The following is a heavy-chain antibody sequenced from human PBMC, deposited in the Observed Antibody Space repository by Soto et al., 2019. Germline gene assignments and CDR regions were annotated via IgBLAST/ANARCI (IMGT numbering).Heavy chain of an antibody. Sequence: QVQLQESGPGLVKPSETLSLTCSVAGGSLGSYYWGWIRQSPGKGLEWIAYIYDSGTTIYNPSLKSRATISVDTSKNQFSLNLTSVTAADTAVYYCARGAMFWFDPWGQGALFSVSS. CDR2: IYDSGTT. CDR1: GGSLGSYY. D-gene: IGHD3-10*02. CDR3: ARGAMFWFDP. J-gene: IGHJ5*02. V-gene: IGHV4-59*01.